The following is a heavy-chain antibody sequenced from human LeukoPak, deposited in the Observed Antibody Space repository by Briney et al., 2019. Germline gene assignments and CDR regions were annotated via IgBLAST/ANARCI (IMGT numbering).Heavy chain of an antibody. J-gene: IGHJ4*02. Sequence: PGGSLRLSCAASVFTFNSYWMHWVRQAPGKGLVWVSRINSDGSSTSYADSVKGRFTISRDNAKNTLYLQMNSLRAEDTAVYYCARSVAVVTATFGYWGQGTLVTVSS. V-gene: IGHV3-74*01. CDR3: ARSVAVVTATFGY. D-gene: IGHD2-15*01. CDR1: VFTFNSYW. CDR2: INSDGSST.